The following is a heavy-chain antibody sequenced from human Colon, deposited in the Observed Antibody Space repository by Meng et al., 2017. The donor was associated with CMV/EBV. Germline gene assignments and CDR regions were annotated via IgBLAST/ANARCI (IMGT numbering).Heavy chain of an antibody. J-gene: IGHJ6*02. CDR1: GGSISSGGYY. Sequence: SQTLSLTCTVSGGSISSGGYYWSWIRQHPGKGLEWIGYIYYGGSTYYNPSLKSRVTISVDTSKNQFSLKLSSVTAADTAVYYCARDQRGGSSSDYYYGMDVWGQGTTVTVSS. CDR3: ARDQRGGSSSDYYYGMDV. V-gene: IGHV4-31*03. D-gene: IGHD1-26*01. CDR2: IYYGGST.